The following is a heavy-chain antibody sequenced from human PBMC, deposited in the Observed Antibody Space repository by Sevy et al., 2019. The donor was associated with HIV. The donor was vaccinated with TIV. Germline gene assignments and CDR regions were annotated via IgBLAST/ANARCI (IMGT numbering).Heavy chain of an antibody. D-gene: IGHD2-2*01. CDR2: LIGGGSRT. CDR3: AKVDVVVPVADYGLDV. CDR1: GFPFSNFA. V-gene: IGHV3-23*01. Sequence: GGSLRLSCAASGFPFSNFAMSWVRQAPGKGLEWVSTLIGGGSRTYYADSVTGRFIISRDNSRNTLYLQMNSLRAEETAVYYCAKVDVVVPVADYGLDVWGQGTTVTVSS. J-gene: IGHJ6*02.